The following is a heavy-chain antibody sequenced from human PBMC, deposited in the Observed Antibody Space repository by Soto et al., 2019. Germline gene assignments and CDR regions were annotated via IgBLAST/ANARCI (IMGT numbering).Heavy chain of an antibody. Sequence: ASVKVSCKASGYTFNGYYMHWVRQAPGQGLEWMGWINPNSGGTNYAQKFQGWVTMTRDTSISTAYMELSRLRSDDTAVYYCARVGSNYPGSYGMDVWGQGTTVTVSS. J-gene: IGHJ6*02. CDR1: GYTFNGYY. V-gene: IGHV1-2*04. CDR3: ARVGSNYPGSYGMDV. D-gene: IGHD4-4*01. CDR2: INPNSGGT.